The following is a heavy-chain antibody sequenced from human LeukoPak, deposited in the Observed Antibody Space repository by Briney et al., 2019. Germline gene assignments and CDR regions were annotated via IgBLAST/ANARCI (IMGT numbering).Heavy chain of an antibody. CDR2: INTNTGNA. Sequence: ASVKVSCKASGYTFTNYAMNWVRQAPGQGLEWMGWINTNTGNATYAQGFTGRFVFSLDTSVSTAYLQISSLKTEDTAVYYCARGVGLVWSAYYGFDYWGEGTLVTVSS. J-gene: IGHJ4*02. D-gene: IGHD3-3*01. V-gene: IGHV7-4-1*02. CDR1: GYTFTNYA. CDR3: ARGVGLVWSAYYGFDY.